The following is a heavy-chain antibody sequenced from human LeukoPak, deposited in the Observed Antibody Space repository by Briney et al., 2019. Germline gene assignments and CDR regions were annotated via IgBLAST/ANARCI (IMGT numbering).Heavy chain of an antibody. CDR2: IIPIFGTA. V-gene: IGHV1-69*06. CDR3: ARDCSGGSCYEDYYYYGMDV. J-gene: IGHJ6*04. CDR1: GYTFTGYY. Sequence: GASVKVSCKASGYTFTGYYMHWVRQAPGQGLEWMGGIIPIFGTANYAQKFQGRVTITADKSTSTAYMELSSLRSEDTAVYYCARDCSGGSCYEDYYYYGMDVWGKGTTVTVSS. D-gene: IGHD2-15*01.